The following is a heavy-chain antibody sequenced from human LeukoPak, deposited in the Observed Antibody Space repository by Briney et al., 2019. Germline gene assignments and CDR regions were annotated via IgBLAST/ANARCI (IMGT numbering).Heavy chain of an antibody. V-gene: IGHV4-39*01. D-gene: IGHD6-19*01. CDR2: INYSGTA. CDR1: GDSIISSSYF. Sequence: KPSETLSLTCTVSGDSIISSSYFWGWIRQSPGKGPEWIGTINYSGTAYHDPSLKSRVTISVDTSKNQFSLKLSSVTAADTAVYFCARHIRGDSSGSYGMDVWGPGTTVTVSS. CDR3: ARHIRGDSSGSYGMDV. J-gene: IGHJ6*02.